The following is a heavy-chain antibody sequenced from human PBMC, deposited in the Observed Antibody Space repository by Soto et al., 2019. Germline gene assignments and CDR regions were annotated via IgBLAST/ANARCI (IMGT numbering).Heavy chain of an antibody. Sequence: LSLTCAASGFTFSSYGMHWVRQAPGKGLEWVAVIWYDGSNKYYADSVKGRFTISRDNSKNTLYLQMNSLRAEDTAVYYCARGGDFWSGYYSPYYYGMDVWGQGTTVTVSS. CDR3: ARGGDFWSGYYSPYYYGMDV. J-gene: IGHJ6*02. D-gene: IGHD3-3*01. CDR1: GFTFSSYG. V-gene: IGHV3-33*01. CDR2: IWYDGSNK.